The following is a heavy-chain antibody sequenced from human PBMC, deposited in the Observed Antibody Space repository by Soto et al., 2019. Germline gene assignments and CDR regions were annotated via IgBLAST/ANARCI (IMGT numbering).Heavy chain of an antibody. CDR2: MSAYSGNT. V-gene: IGHV1-18*01. CDR1: GYTFTSYG. CDR3: TRARITVTPRLIFDY. J-gene: IGHJ4*02. D-gene: IGHD4-17*01. Sequence: QVQLVQSGAEVKKPGASVKVSCKASGYTFTSYGISWVRQAPGQGLEWMGWMSAYSGNTDYPQKLQGRVTMTRDTSTSTAYMELRSLRSDDTAVYYCTRARITVTPRLIFDYWGQGTLVTVSS.